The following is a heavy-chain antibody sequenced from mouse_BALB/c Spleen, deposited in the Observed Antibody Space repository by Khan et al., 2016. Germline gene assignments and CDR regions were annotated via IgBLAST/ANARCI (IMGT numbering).Heavy chain of an antibody. Sequence: VQLQQPGAELVKPGASVKLSCTASGFNIQDTYMHWVKQRPEQGLEWIGWIDPANDNTKYDPKFQGKATITADTSSNTAYLQLSSLTSEDTAVYSCAWWYCGTSHVDYWGQGTTLTVSS. V-gene: IGHV14-3*02. CDR2: IDPANDNT. D-gene: IGHD1-1*02. J-gene: IGHJ2*01. CDR3: AWWYCGTSHVDY. CDR1: GFNIQDTY.